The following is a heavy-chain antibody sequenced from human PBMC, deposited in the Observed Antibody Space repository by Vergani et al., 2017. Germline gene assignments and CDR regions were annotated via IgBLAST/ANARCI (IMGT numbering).Heavy chain of an antibody. Sequence: QLQLQESGPGLVKPSETLSLTCTVSGGSISSSSYYWGWIRQPPGKGLEWIGSIYYSGSTYYNPSLKSRVTISVDTSKNQFSLKLSTVTAADTAVYYCARTIVGANRGAFDIWGQGTTVTVSS. CDR3: ARTIVGANRGAFDI. CDR2: IYYSGST. CDR1: GGSISSSSYY. V-gene: IGHV4-39*01. D-gene: IGHD1-26*01. J-gene: IGHJ3*02.